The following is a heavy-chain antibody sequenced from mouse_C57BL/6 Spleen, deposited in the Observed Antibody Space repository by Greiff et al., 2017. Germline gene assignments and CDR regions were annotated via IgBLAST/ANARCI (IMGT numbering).Heavy chain of an antibody. CDR1: GYTFTNYW. CDR2: IYPGGGYT. J-gene: IGHJ1*03. V-gene: IGHV1-63*01. CDR3: AREVTGHWYFDV. D-gene: IGHD4-1*01. Sequence: VQLQQSAAELVRPGTSVKMSCKASGYTFTNYWIGWAKQRPGHGLEWIGDIYPGGGYTNYNEKFKGKATLTADKSSSTAYMQFSSLTSEDSAIYYCAREVTGHWYFDVWGTGTTVTVSS.